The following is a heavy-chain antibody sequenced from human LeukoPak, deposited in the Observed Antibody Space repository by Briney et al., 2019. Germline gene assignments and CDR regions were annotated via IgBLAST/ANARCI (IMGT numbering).Heavy chain of an antibody. Sequence: GGSLRLSCAASGFTFDDYAMHWVRHAPGKGLEWVSLITWDGGNTYYADSVKGRFTISRDNSKNSLYLQMNSLRTEDTALYYCAKPYLAAATDAYYAFDIWGQGTMVTVSS. V-gene: IGHV3-43D*03. CDR1: GFTFDDYA. J-gene: IGHJ3*02. CDR2: ITWDGGNT. D-gene: IGHD6-13*01. CDR3: AKPYLAAATDAYYAFDI.